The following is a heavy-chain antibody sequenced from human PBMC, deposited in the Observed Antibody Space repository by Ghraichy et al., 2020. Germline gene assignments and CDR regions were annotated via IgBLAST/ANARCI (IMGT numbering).Heavy chain of an antibody. J-gene: IGHJ4*02. Sequence: SETLSLTCAVYGGSFSGYYWSWIRQPPGKGLEWIGEINHSGSTNYNPSLKSRVTISVDTSKNQFSLKLSSVTAADTAVYYCARDTYYYDSSGYYLRGTFDYWGQGTLVTVSS. D-gene: IGHD3-22*01. CDR1: GGSFSGYY. V-gene: IGHV4-34*01. CDR2: INHSGST. CDR3: ARDTYYYDSSGYYLRGTFDY.